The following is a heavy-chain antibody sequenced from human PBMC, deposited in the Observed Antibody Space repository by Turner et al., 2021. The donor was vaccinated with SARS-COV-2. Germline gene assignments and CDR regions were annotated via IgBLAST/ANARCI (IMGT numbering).Heavy chain of an antibody. CDR1: GFTFSSYS. Sequence: EVQLVESGGGLVKPGGSRRLSCAASGFTFSSYSMNWVRQAPGKGLEWVSSSSSSSSYIYYADAVKGRFTISRDNAKNSLYLQMNSRRAEDTAVYYCARDHRPVVVPAAKRAGSYYYGMDVWGQGTTVTVSS. J-gene: IGHJ6*02. V-gene: IGHV3-21*01. D-gene: IGHD2-2*01. CDR2: SSSSSSYI. CDR3: ARDHRPVVVPAAKRAGSYYYGMDV.